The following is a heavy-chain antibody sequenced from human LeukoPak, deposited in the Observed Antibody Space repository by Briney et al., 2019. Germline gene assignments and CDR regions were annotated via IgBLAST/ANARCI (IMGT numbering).Heavy chain of an antibody. CDR3: ARRFCTTTSCSPFYFDY. J-gene: IGHJ4*02. Sequence: PGGSLRLSCAASGFTFSDSYMSWIRQAPGKGLEWVSYISSSGNTNSYTNYADSVKGRFTISRDNARNSLYLQMNSLTAEDTAVYYCARRFCTTTSCSPFYFDYWGQGTLVTVSS. D-gene: IGHD2-2*01. V-gene: IGHV3-11*03. CDR1: GFTFSDSY. CDR2: ISSSGNTNSYT.